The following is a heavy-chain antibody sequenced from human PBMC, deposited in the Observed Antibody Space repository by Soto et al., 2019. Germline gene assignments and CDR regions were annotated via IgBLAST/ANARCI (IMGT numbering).Heavy chain of an antibody. CDR1: SGSISSGNW. D-gene: IGHD6-25*01. CDR2: IYYTGAT. Sequence: QVQLQESGPGLVESSGTLSLTCEVSSGSISSGNWWSWVREPPGKGLEWIGAIYYTGATNYNPSLKSRVTMTIDKSKDQFSPNLRSATAADTAVYYCARVFSSGSGWMYYLDFWGQGILVSVSS. V-gene: IGHV4-4*02. J-gene: IGHJ4*02. CDR3: ARVFSSGSGWMYYLDF.